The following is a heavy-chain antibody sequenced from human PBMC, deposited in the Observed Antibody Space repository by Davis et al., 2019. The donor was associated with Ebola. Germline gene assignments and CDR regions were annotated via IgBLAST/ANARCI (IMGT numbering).Heavy chain of an antibody. CDR3: AKEAETYYYDSSGYFTGRYFDY. CDR2: IYYSGIT. Sequence: SETLSLTCTVSGGSIISSSSYWGWIRQPPRKGLEWIGSIYYSGITYYNPSLKSRVTISVDTSKNQFSLKLRSVTAADTAVYYCAKEAETYYYDSSGYFTGRYFDYWGQGTLVTVSS. D-gene: IGHD3-22*01. J-gene: IGHJ4*02. V-gene: IGHV4-39*01. CDR1: GGSIISSSSY.